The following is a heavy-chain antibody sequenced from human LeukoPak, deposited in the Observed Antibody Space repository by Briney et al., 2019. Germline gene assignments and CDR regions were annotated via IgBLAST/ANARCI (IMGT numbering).Heavy chain of an antibody. CDR1: GYTFTSYG. Sequence: ASVKVSCKASGYTFTSYGISWVRQAPGQGLEWMGWISAYKGNTNYAQKLQGRVTMTTDTSTSTAYMELRSLRSDDTAVYYCARGYRLSAYSSSWYSALKNTVRYGTRALGFDYWGQGTLVTVSS. J-gene: IGHJ4*02. D-gene: IGHD6-13*01. CDR3: ARGYRLSAYSSSWYSALKNTVRYGTRALGFDY. V-gene: IGHV1-18*01. CDR2: ISAYKGNT.